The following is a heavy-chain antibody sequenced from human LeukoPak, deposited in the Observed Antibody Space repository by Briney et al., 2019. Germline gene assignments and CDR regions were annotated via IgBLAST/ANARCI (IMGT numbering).Heavy chain of an antibody. V-gene: IGHV3-21*01. J-gene: IGHJ5*02. CDR2: ISSSSLYI. D-gene: IGHD3-10*01. CDR3: ARGSPILLAGWFDP. Sequence: GGSLRLSCAASGFTFSSYSMNWVRQAPGKGLEWVSCISSSSLYIYYADSVKGRFTISRDNAKNSLYLQMNSLRAEDTAVYYCARGSPILLAGWFDPWGQGTLVTVSS. CDR1: GFTFSSYS.